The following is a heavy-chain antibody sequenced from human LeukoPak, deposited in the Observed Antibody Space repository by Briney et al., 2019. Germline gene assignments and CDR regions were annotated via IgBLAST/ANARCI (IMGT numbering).Heavy chain of an antibody. D-gene: IGHD3-9*01. CDR3: ARAGWARSINDICDY. CDR1: GYSFKSHT. Sequence: ASVKVSCKASGYSFKSHTMNWVRQAPGQGPEWMGWIDTNTGNPTYAQGFTGRFVFSLDTSVSTAYLQISSLKAEDTAVHYCARAGWARSINDICDYWGQGTLVIVSS. CDR2: IDTNTGNP. V-gene: IGHV7-4-1*02. J-gene: IGHJ4*02.